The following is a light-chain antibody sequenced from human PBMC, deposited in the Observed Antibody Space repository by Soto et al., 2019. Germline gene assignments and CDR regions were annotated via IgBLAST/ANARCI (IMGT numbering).Light chain of an antibody. CDR2: DAS. J-gene: IGKJ5*01. V-gene: IGKV3-11*01. CDR3: QQHSNWMIT. Sequence: EIQLTQSPSTLSLSPGDRATLSCRAGQSVSSYLAWYQHKPGEAPRLLIYDASNRANGVPPRFSGSGSGTEFTLTISSLQPEDFAVYYCQQHSNWMITFGQGTRLEIK. CDR1: QSVSSY.